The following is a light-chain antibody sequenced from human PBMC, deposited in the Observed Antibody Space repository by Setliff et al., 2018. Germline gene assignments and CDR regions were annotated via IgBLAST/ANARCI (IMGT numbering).Light chain of an antibody. CDR1: YSDVGKYNL. CDR3: CSYAGSTFV. V-gene: IGLV2-23*02. J-gene: IGLJ1*01. CDR2: DFT. Sequence: QSALTQPASVSGSPGQSITISCTGTYSDVGKYNLVSWYQQHPGKAPKLILYDFTTRPSGVSERFSGSKSANTASLTISGLQAEDEADYYCCSYAGSTFVFGGGTKVTVL.